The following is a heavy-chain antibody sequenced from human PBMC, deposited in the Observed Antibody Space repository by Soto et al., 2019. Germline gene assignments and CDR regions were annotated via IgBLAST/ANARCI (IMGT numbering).Heavy chain of an antibody. CDR1: RLTFSNYA. J-gene: IGHJ4*02. CDR3: AKNQERELPRVIDF. CDR2: MSGSSSTT. V-gene: IGHV3-23*01. Sequence: EVRLLESGGGLVKPGGSLRLSCATSRLTFSNYAMSWVRQAPGGGLEWVSSMSGSSSTTYYADSVRGRITISRDRSKNTLYLQMSSLRAEDTALYYCAKNQERELPRVIDFWGQGTLVTVSS. D-gene: IGHD1-7*01.